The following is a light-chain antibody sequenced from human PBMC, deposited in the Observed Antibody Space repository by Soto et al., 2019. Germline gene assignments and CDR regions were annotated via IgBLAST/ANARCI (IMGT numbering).Light chain of an antibody. Sequence: DIQMTQSPSSLSASVGDRVTITCRASQSISSYLNWYQQKPGKAPKLLIYAASSLQSGVPSRFSGSGSGTDCTLSISSLQPEDFGTYYCEQSYITRCTVCQGTKV. J-gene: IGKJ1*01. CDR2: AAS. V-gene: IGKV1-39*01. CDR3: EQSYITRCT. CDR1: QSISSY.